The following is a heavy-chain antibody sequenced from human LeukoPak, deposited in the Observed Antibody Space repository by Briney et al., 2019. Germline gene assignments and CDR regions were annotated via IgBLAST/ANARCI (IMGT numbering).Heavy chain of an antibody. CDR2: MNPNSGDT. J-gene: IGHJ4*02. V-gene: IGHV1-8*01. D-gene: IGHD3-22*01. CDR1: GYTFTIYE. Sequence: ASVTVSFKASGYTFTIYEINWVRQAPGQGLERMGWMNPNSGDTAYAQKFQGRITMTRSTSISTAYMELSSLRSEDTAVYYCARGLGTYDSSELTWPMISFWGQGTLVTVSS. CDR3: ARGLGTYDSSELTWPMISF.